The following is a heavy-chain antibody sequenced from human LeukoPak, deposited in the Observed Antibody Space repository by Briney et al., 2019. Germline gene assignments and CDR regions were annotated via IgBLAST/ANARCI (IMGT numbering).Heavy chain of an antibody. CDR1: GYTFTGYY. Sequence: ASVKVSCKASGYTFTGYYMHWVRQAPGQGLEWMGWINPNSGGTNYAQKFQGRVTMTRDTSISTAYMELSRLRSDDTAVYYCAREYSSSWYRTEYYFDYWGQGTLVTVSS. D-gene: IGHD6-13*01. CDR3: AREYSSSWYRTEYYFDY. J-gene: IGHJ4*02. V-gene: IGHV1-2*02. CDR2: INPNSGGT.